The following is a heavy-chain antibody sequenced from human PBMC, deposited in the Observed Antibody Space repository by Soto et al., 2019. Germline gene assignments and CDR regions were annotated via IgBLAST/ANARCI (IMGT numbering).Heavy chain of an antibody. Sequence: SETLSLTCSVSGGSVSNKTYYWSWIRQPPGNRLGWIGYVYYSGTTNYNPSRKSRVTISVALSKNQFSLRLSSVTTADTALYYCARTTAVPNTLRSRYFFDYWGQGTLVTVSS. CDR3: ARTTAVPNTLRSRYFFDY. V-gene: IGHV4-61*01. D-gene: IGHD4-17*01. J-gene: IGHJ4*02. CDR1: GGSVSNKTYY. CDR2: VYYSGTT.